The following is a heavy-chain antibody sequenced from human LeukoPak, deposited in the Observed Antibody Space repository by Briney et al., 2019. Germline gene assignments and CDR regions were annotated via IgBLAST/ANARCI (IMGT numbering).Heavy chain of an antibody. CDR1: GFTFSSYN. Sequence: PGGSLRLSCAASGFTFSSYNMNWVRQAPGKGLEWVSFISSSSSYIYYADSVKGRFTISRDNSKNTLYLQMNSLRAEDTAVYYCAKELPLTTVVTGNNWFDPWGQGTLVTVSS. J-gene: IGHJ5*02. CDR2: ISSSSSYI. D-gene: IGHD4-23*01. V-gene: IGHV3-21*04. CDR3: AKELPLTTVVTGNNWFDP.